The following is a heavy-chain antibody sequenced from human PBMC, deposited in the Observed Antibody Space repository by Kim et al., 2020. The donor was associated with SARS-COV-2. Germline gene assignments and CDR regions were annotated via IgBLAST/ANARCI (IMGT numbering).Heavy chain of an antibody. CDR2: INVGNGNT. J-gene: IGHJ4*02. D-gene: IGHD6-19*01. CDR3: ARGGGGAVAGID. CDR1: GYTFTSYA. Sequence: ASVKVSWKASGYTFTSYAMHWVRQAPGQRLEWMGWINVGNGNTKYSQKFQGRVTITRDTSASTAYMELSSLRSEDTAVYYCARGGGGAVAGIDWGQGTLVTVSS. V-gene: IGHV1-3*01.